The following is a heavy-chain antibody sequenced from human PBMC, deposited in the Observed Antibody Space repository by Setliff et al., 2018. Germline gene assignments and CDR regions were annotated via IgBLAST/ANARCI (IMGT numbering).Heavy chain of an antibody. CDR2: ISPIYGYT. V-gene: IGHV1-18*01. Sequence: GASVKVSCKTSGFVFTNYAITWVRQAPGQGLEWMGWISPIYGYTNYAQKFQDRVTITADTSTGTAYMELRSLTSDDTAVYYCVRSSAPQVVLAADFDFWGQGTPVTVSS. CDR3: VRSSAPQVVLAADFDF. J-gene: IGHJ4*02. D-gene: IGHD6-19*01. CDR1: GFVFTNYA.